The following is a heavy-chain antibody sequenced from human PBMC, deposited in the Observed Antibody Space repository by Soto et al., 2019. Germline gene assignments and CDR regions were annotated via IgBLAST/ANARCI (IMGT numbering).Heavy chain of an antibody. V-gene: IGHV1-18*01. CDR3: ARMDMYTTMGTLDV. CDR2: ISAHSGNT. J-gene: IGHJ6*02. CDR1: GYTFTSYG. Sequence: GASVKVSCKASGYTFTSYGISWVRQAPGQGLEWMGWISAHSGNTNYAEKLQDRVTMTTDTSTSTAYMELRSLRSDDTAVYYCARMDMYTTMGTLDVWGLGTTVTVSS. D-gene: IGHD5-18*01.